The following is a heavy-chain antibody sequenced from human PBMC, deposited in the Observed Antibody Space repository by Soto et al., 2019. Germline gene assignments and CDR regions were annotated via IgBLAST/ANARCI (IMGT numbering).Heavy chain of an antibody. V-gene: IGHV1-69*13. D-gene: IGHD3-3*01. CDR2: IIPIFGTA. J-gene: IGHJ4*02. CDR3: ASSNWSGYYTPFYYFDY. CDR1: GGTFSSYA. Sequence: GASVKVSCKASGGTFSSYAISWVRQAPGQGLEWMGGIIPIFGTANYAQKFRGRVTITADESTSTAYMELSSLRSEDTAVYYCASSNWSGYYTPFYYFDYWGQGTLVTVSS.